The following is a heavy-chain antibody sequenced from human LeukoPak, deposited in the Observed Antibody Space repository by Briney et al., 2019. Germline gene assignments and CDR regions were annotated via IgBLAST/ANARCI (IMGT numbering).Heavy chain of an antibody. V-gene: IGHV4-38-2*02. CDR2: IYHSGST. Sequence: SETLSLTCTVSGYSISSGFYWGWIRQPPGKGLEWIGSIYHSGSTFYNPSLKSRVTISVDTSKNQFSLKLTSLTAADTAVYYCARDLFVGATTDWFDPWGQGTLVTVSS. J-gene: IGHJ5*02. D-gene: IGHD1-26*01. CDR3: ARDLFVGATTDWFDP. CDR1: GYSISSGFY.